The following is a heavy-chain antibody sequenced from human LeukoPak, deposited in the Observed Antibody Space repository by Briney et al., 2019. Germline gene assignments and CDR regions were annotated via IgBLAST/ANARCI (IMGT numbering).Heavy chain of an antibody. CDR1: GFTFSSYG. Sequence: GGSLRLSCAASGFTFSSYGMHWVRQAPGRGLEWVAFIGYDGSNKYTADSARGRFTLSRDNSKDTLYLQMNSLRAEDTAVYYCAKRGGTTVTTSNFHMDVWGKGTTVTVSS. CDR2: IGYDGSNK. J-gene: IGHJ6*03. CDR3: AKRGGTTVTTSNFHMDV. D-gene: IGHD4-17*01. V-gene: IGHV3-30*02.